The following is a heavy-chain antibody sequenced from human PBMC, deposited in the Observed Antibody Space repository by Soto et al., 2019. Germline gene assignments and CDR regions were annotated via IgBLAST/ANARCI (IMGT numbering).Heavy chain of an antibody. CDR3: TKDRQYPRDYFHY. Sequence: GGSLGLPCRVYELHVIGNCVSWVSHAPGKGLEWVAAISPNGQGIWYADSVKGRFTISRDISRNTVFLQMDSLRAEDTAVYYCTKDRQYPRDYFHYWGQGNLVTVSS. J-gene: IGHJ4*02. CDR1: ELHVIGNC. CDR2: ISPNGQGI. D-gene: IGHD4-4*01. V-gene: IGHV3-23*01.